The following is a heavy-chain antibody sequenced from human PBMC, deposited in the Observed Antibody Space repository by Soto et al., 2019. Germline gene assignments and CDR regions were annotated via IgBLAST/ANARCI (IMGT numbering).Heavy chain of an antibody. CDR2: IYAGDSDT. CDR1: GYNFTSYW. V-gene: IGHV5-51*01. D-gene: IGHD2-2*02. J-gene: IGHJ6*03. CDR3: ARTAFVVVPAAIGSSSNYYYYYMAV. Sequence: PWESMKISWKGSGYNFTSYWIGRVRQIPGKGLEWMGIIYAGDSDTRYSPSFQGQVTISADKSISTAYLQWSSLKASATAMYYCARTAFVVVPAAIGSSSNYYYYYMAVWGKGTTVTVSS.